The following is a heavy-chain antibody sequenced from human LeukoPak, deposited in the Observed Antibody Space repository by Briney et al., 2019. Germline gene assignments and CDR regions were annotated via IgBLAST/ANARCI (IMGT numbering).Heavy chain of an antibody. CDR1: GYTFTGYY. J-gene: IGHJ6*03. Sequence: AVSVKVSCKASGYTFTGYYMHWVRQAPGQGLEWMGWINPNSGGTNYAQKFQGRVTMTRDTSISTAYMELSRLRSDDTAVYYCARVVVVPAALPSYYYYYMDVWGKGTTVTISS. CDR2: INPNSGGT. D-gene: IGHD2-2*01. CDR3: ARVVVVPAALPSYYYYYMDV. V-gene: IGHV1-2*02.